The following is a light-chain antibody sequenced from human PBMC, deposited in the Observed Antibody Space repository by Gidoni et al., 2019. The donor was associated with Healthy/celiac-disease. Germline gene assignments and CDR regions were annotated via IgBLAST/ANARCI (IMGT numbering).Light chain of an antibody. CDR1: SRHSSYA. CDR2: LNSDGSH. CDR3: QTWGTGILV. Sequence: QLVLTQSPSAPASLAASVKLTCTLSSRHSSYAIAWHQQQPEKGPRYLMKLNSDGSHSKGDGIPDRFSGSSSGAERYLTISSLQSEDEADYYCQTWGTGILVFGGGTKLTVL. J-gene: IGLJ3*02. V-gene: IGLV4-69*01.